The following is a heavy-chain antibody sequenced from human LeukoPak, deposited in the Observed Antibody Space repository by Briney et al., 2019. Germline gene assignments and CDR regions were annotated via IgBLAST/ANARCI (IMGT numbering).Heavy chain of an antibody. CDR1: GFTFSSYA. Sequence: PGGSLRLSCAASGFTFSSYAMSWVRQAPGKGLEWVSAISGSGGSTYYADSVKGRFTISRDNSKNTLYLQMNSLRAEDTAVYYCAKDTGSITIFGVGFDPWGQGTLVTVSS. D-gene: IGHD3-3*01. V-gene: IGHV3-23*01. CDR3: AKDTGSITIFGVGFDP. J-gene: IGHJ5*02. CDR2: ISGSGGST.